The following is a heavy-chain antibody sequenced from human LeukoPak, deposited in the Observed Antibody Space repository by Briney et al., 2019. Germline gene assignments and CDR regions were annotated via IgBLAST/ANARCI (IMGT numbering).Heavy chain of an antibody. CDR3: VRDPSGSGFAFDS. D-gene: IGHD1-1*01. CDR2: IGGSGGST. J-gene: IGHJ4*02. V-gene: IGHV3-23*01. Sequence: GGSLRLSCAVSGFTFSSYAMNWVRQAPGKGLEWVSGIGGSGGSTYYADSVKGRFTISRDKSENTLYLQINSLRADDTAVYYCVRDPSGSGFAFDSWGQGALVTVSS. CDR1: GFTFSSYA.